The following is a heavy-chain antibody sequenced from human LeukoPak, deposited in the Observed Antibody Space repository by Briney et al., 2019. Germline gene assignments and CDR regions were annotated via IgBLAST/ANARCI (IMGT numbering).Heavy chain of an antibody. V-gene: IGHV3-23*01. J-gene: IGHJ4*02. CDR1: GFTSMNYA. D-gene: IGHD5-12*01. Sequence: GGSLRLSCAASGFTSMNYAMNWVRQAPGKGLEWVPVLIGSSGSTDYADSVKGRFTISRDTSKNTVFLQMNSLRAEDTAIYYCAKGAYDYIEMGYFDSWGQGSLVTVSS. CDR2: LIGSSGST. CDR3: AKGAYDYIEMGYFDS.